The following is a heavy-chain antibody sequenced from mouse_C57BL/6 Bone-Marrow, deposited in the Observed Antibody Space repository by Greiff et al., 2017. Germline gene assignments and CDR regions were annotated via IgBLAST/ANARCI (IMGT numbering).Heavy chain of an antibody. CDR2: IDPSDSYT. Sequence: QVQLQQPGAELVRPGTSVKLSCKASGYTFTSYWMHWVKQRPGQGLEWIGVIDPSDSYTNYNQKLKGKATLTVDTSSSTAYMQLNSLTSEDSAVYNCAIRDYFDDWGQGTTLTVSS. D-gene: IGHD3-1*01. CDR1: GYTFTSYW. J-gene: IGHJ2*01. CDR3: AIRDYFDD. V-gene: IGHV1-59*01.